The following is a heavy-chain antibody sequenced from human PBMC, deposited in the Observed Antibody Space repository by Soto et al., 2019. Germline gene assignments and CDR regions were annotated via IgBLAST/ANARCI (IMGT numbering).Heavy chain of an antibody. D-gene: IGHD6-13*01. CDR3: ARDGAAAGPYYYYYYGMDV. Sequence: GGSLRLSCAASGFTFSSYGMHWVRQAPGKGLEWVAVIWYDGSNKYYADSVKGRFTISRDNSKNTLYLQMNSLRAEDTAVYYCARDGAAAGPYYYYYYGMDVWGQGTTVTVSS. J-gene: IGHJ6*02. CDR2: IWYDGSNK. CDR1: GFTFSSYG. V-gene: IGHV3-33*01.